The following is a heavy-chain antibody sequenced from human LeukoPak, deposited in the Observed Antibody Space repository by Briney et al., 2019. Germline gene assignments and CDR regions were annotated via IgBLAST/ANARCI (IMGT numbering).Heavy chain of an antibody. CDR1: GGAISSSDFY. CDR2: ISYSGTS. CDR3: ARLIHSYYYDSSGYYPYYYMDV. D-gene: IGHD3-22*01. Sequence: SETLSLTCTVSGGAISSSDFYWGLIRQPPGKGLEWIGRISYSGTSYYNPSLKRRIAISVDTSNNQFSLKMTSVTASDTAVYFCARLIHSYYYDSSGYYPYYYMDVWGKGTTVTVSS. J-gene: IGHJ6*03. V-gene: IGHV4-39*01.